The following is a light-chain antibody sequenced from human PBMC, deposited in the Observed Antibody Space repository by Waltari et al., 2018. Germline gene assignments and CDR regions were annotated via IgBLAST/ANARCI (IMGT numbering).Light chain of an antibody. CDR3: CSYGGSFTWI. J-gene: IGLJ2*01. CDR1: SSDIGGYNL. Sequence: QSALTQPDSVSGSPGQWITIPCTGTSSDIGGYNLVSWYQQHPGNAPKLMFYDFNNRPSGVYNRFSCSQSGNTASLTTSGLQTEDEADYYCCSYGGSFTWIFGGGTKLTVL. CDR2: DFN. V-gene: IGLV2-23*02.